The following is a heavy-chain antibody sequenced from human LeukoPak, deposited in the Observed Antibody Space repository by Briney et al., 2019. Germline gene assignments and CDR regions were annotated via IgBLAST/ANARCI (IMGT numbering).Heavy chain of an antibody. Sequence: GGSLRLSCAASGFTFSSCSMNWVRQAPGKGLEWVSSISSSSSYIYYADSVKGRFTISRDNAKNSLYLQMNSLRAEDTAVYYCARTSCESRYYYYYMDVWGKGTTVTVSS. CDR1: GFTFSSCS. V-gene: IGHV3-21*01. CDR2: ISSSSSYI. CDR3: ARTSCESRYYYYYMDV. J-gene: IGHJ6*03.